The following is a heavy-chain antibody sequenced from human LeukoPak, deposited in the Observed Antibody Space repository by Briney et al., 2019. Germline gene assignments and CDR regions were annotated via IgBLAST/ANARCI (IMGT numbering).Heavy chain of an antibody. CDR1: GYSFTSYW. D-gene: IGHD2-21*02. CDR2: IYPGDSDT. J-gene: IGHJ3*02. Sequence: GESLKISCKGSGYSFTSYWIGWVRQMPGKGLEWMGIIYPGDSDTRYSPSFQGQVTISADKSISTAYLQWSSLKASDTAMYYCARSPPNCGGDCFDAFDIWGQGTMVTVSS. CDR3: ARSPPNCGGDCFDAFDI. V-gene: IGHV5-51*01.